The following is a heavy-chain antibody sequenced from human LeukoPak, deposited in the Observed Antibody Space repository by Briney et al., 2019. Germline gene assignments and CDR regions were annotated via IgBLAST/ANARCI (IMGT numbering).Heavy chain of an antibody. D-gene: IGHD3-3*01. CDR3: VKDYDFWSGYYSPTRGYFDY. CDR2: IRYDGSNK. Sequence: GGSLRLSCAASGFSFSSYGMHWVRQAPGKGLEWVSFIRYDGSNKYYADSVKGRFTISRDNSKNTLYLQMNSLRAEDTAVYYCVKDYDFWSGYYSPTRGYFDYWGQGTLVTVSS. CDR1: GFSFSSYG. V-gene: IGHV3-30*02. J-gene: IGHJ4*02.